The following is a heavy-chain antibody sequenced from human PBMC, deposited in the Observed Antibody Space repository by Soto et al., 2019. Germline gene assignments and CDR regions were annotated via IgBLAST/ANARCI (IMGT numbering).Heavy chain of an antibody. CDR2: IYHSGTT. Sequence: QVQLQESGPGLVKPSETLSLTCTVSGGSISSGGYYWSWIRQYPGKCLEWIGNIYHSGTTYYNPPVMSRVTISIDTSKTQLSLKLSSVTVPDTAVYYCARLNKDDSANYLGGAVDIGGQGRMVTVSS. V-gene: IGHV4-31*03. CDR3: ARLNKDDSANYLGGAVDI. D-gene: IGHD3-22*01. J-gene: IGHJ3*02. CDR1: GGSISSGGYY.